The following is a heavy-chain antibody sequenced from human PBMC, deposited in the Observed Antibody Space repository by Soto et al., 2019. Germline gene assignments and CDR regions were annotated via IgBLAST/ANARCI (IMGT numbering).Heavy chain of an antibody. CDR3: ARQFDRRPIDIIDY. J-gene: IGHJ4*02. V-gene: IGHV3-33*01. CDR1: GFTFSGYV. D-gene: IGHD3-16*02. CDR2: IWYDGSNE. Sequence: PGGSLRLSCAASGFTFSGYVMHWVRQAPGKGLEWVALIWYDGSNEYYASSVKGRFTISRDNSKNTLYLQMNSLRADDTAVYYCARQFDRRPIDIIDYWGQGTLVTVSS.